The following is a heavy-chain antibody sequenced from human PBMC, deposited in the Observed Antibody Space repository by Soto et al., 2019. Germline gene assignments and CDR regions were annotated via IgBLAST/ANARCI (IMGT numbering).Heavy chain of an antibody. D-gene: IGHD6-19*01. CDR2: IWYDGSNK. CDR3: ARDLAVAAPDGYYYGMDV. V-gene: IGHV3-33*01. J-gene: IGHJ6*02. Sequence: GGSLRLSCAASGFTFSSYGMHWVRQAPGKGLEWVAVIWYDGSNKYYADSVKGRFTISRDNSKNTLYLQMNSLGAEDTAVYYCARDLAVAAPDGYYYGMDVWGQGTTVTVSS. CDR1: GFTFSSYG.